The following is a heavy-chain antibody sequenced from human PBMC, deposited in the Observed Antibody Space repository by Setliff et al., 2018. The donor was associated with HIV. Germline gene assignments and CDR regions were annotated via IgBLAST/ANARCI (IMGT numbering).Heavy chain of an antibody. Sequence: GGSLRLSCAASGFTFSSYWMSWVRRAPGKGLEWVATIKEDGSEKYYVDSVKGRFTISRDNAKNSLPLQRNSLRAEDTAVYYCARDRYYSGSSGYFYFDYWGQGTLVTVSS. CDR3: ARDRYYSGSSGYFYFDY. CDR2: IKEDGSEK. CDR1: GFTFSSYW. J-gene: IGHJ4*02. V-gene: IGHV3-7*03. D-gene: IGHD3-22*01.